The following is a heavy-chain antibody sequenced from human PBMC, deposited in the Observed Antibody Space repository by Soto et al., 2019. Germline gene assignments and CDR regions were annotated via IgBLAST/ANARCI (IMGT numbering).Heavy chain of an antibody. V-gene: IGHV5-51*01. J-gene: IGHJ6*02. CDR3: ARSGGIYDYYYGMDV. CDR1: GYSFTSYW. CDR2: IYPGDSDT. D-gene: IGHD2-8*02. Sequence: PGESLKICCKGSGYSFTSYWIGWVRQMPGKGLEWMGIIYPGDSDTRYIPSFQGQVTISAEKSISTAYLKWSSLKASDTAMYYCARSGGIYDYYYGMDVWGQGTTVTVSS.